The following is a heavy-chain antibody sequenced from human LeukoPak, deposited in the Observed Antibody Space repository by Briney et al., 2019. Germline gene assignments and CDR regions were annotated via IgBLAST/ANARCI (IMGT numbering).Heavy chain of an antibody. J-gene: IGHJ6*02. CDR2: ISSGSSYI. Sequence: PGGSLRLSCAASGFTFSSYSMNWVRQAPGKGLEWVSCISSGSSYIYYADSVKGRFTISRDNSKNTLYLQMNSLRAEDTAVYYCAKGVLGYCSGGSCYYYGMDVWGQGTTVTVSS. CDR1: GFTFSSYS. D-gene: IGHD2-15*01. V-gene: IGHV3-21*01. CDR3: AKGVLGYCSGGSCYYYGMDV.